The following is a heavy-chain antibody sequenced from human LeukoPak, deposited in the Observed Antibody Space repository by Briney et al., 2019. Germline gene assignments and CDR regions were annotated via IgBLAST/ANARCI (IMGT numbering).Heavy chain of an antibody. Sequence: GSLRLSCAASGFTFSSYAMSWVRQAPGKGLEWVSAISGSGGSTYYADSVKGRFTISRDNSKNTLYLQMNSLRAEDTAVYYCAKDPTKVYSSSSVNWFDPWGQGTLVTVSS. J-gene: IGHJ5*02. CDR3: AKDPTKVYSSSSVNWFDP. CDR2: ISGSGGST. D-gene: IGHD6-6*01. CDR1: GFTFSSYA. V-gene: IGHV3-23*01.